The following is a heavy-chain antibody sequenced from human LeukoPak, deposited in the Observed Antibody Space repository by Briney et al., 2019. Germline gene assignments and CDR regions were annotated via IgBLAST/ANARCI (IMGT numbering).Heavy chain of an antibody. V-gene: IGHV2-70*11. Sequence: ESGPTLVNPTQTPTLTCTFSGFSLSTSGMCVSWIRQPPGKALEWLARIDWDDDKYYSTSLKTRLTISKDTSKNQVVLTMTNMDPVDTATYYCARIRIAAAGLDYWGQGTLVTVSS. CDR3: ARIRIAAAGLDY. CDR1: GFSLSTSGMC. D-gene: IGHD6-13*01. J-gene: IGHJ4*02. CDR2: IDWDDDK.